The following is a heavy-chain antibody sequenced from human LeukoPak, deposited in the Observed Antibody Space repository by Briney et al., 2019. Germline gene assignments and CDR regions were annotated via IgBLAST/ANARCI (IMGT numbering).Heavy chain of an antibody. Sequence: PGGSLRLSCAASGFTFSSYAMSWVRQAPGKGLEWASAISGSGGSTYYADSVKGRFTISRDNSKNTLYLQMNSLRAEDTAVYYCAKEGSVVAATLRYYYGMDVWGQGTTVTVSS. CDR1: GFTFSSYA. V-gene: IGHV3-23*01. CDR3: AKEGSVVAATLRYYYGMDV. CDR2: ISGSGGST. J-gene: IGHJ6*02. D-gene: IGHD2-15*01.